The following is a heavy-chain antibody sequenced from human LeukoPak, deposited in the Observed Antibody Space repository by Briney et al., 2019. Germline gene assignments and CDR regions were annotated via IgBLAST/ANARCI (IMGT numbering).Heavy chain of an antibody. CDR1: GYTFTGYY. D-gene: IGHD3-3*01. CDR2: INPNSGGT. V-gene: IGHV1-2*02. J-gene: IGHJ3*02. CDR3: ATYYDFWSGYPNDAFDI. Sequence: ASVKVSCKASGYTFTGYYMHWVRQAPGQGLEWMGWINPNSGGTNYAQKFQGRVTMTRDTSISTAYMELSRLRSDDTAVYYCATYYDFWSGYPNDAFDIWGQGTMATVSS.